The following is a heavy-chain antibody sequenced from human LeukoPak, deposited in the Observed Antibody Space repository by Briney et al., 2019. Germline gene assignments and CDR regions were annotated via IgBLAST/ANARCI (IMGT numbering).Heavy chain of an antibody. J-gene: IGHJ4*02. Sequence: GASVKVSCKASGGTFSGHGISWVRQAPGQGLEWMGGIIPLSGPANYAPKFQGTVTITADESTSTAYMELSSLRSEDTAVYYCAMGVGAPEDLAVAADFDYWGQGTLVTVSS. D-gene: IGHD6-19*01. CDR1: GGTFSGHG. CDR2: IIPLSGPA. CDR3: AMGVGAPEDLAVAADFDY. V-gene: IGHV1-69*13.